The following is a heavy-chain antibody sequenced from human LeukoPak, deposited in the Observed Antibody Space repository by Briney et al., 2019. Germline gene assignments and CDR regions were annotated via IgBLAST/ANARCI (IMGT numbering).Heavy chain of an antibody. V-gene: IGHV3-30-3*01. CDR2: ISYDGSNK. CDR3: ARAKAFDY. CDR1: GFTFSSYA. J-gene: IGHJ4*02. Sequence: ALRLSCAASGFTFSSYAMHWVRQAPGKGLEWVAVISYDGSNKYYAGSVKGLFTISRDNSKNTLYLQMNSLRAEDTAVYYCARAKAFDYWGQGTLVTVSS.